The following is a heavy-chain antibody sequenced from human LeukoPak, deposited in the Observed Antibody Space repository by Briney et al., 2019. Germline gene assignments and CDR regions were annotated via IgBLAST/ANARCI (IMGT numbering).Heavy chain of an antibody. CDR3: ARWLGDAFDI. Sequence: SETLSLTCTVSGGSISSYYWSWIRPPAGKGLEWIGYIYYSGSTNYNPSLKSGVTISVDTSKKKFSLKLSSVTAADTAVYYCARWLGDAFDIWGQGTMVTVSS. V-gene: IGHV4-59*08. CDR2: IYYSGST. J-gene: IGHJ3*02. CDR1: GGSISSYY. D-gene: IGHD6-19*01.